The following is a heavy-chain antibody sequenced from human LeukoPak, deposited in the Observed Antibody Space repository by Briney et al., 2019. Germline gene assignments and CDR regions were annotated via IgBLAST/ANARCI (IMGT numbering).Heavy chain of an antibody. D-gene: IGHD3-9*01. V-gene: IGHV3-66*01. CDR2: IYSGGFT. CDR1: GFTVSSSY. Sequence: GGSLRLSCAASGFTVSSSYMSWVRQTPEKGLEWVSIIYSGGFTSYADSVKGRFTISRDNSKNTVYLQMNSLRAEDTAVYYCARSRYDILTGYPWYFDYWGQGTLVTVSS. J-gene: IGHJ4*02. CDR3: ARSRYDILTGYPWYFDY.